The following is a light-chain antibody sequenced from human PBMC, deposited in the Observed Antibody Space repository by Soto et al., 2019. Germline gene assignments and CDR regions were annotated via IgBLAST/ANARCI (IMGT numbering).Light chain of an antibody. CDR2: DVS. V-gene: IGLV2-14*01. J-gene: IGLJ1*01. CDR1: SSDIGDSNF. Sequence: QSVLAQPASVSGSPGQSITISCTGTSSDIGDSNFVSWYQHHPGKAPKLLIYDVSDRPSRISSRFSGSKSANTASLTISGLQAEGEALYYCSSYTSTTTVRFVFGTGTKVNRP. CDR3: SSYTSTTTVRFV.